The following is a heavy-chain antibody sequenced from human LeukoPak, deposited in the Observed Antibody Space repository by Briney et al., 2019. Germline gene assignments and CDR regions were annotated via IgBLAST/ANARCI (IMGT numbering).Heavy chain of an antibody. CDR1: GFIFRNYD. CDR3: AKYVASSQPPDY. J-gene: IGHJ4*02. Sequence: GGSLRPSCEVSGFIFRNYDMTWVRQIPGKGLEWVASISSTGGYAPHAGSVKGRFTISRDNSNNMLYLQMNSLRVEDTAAYYCAKYVASSQPPDYRGQGTWVTVSS. D-gene: IGHD2-2*01. CDR2: ISSTGGYA. V-gene: IGHV3-23*01.